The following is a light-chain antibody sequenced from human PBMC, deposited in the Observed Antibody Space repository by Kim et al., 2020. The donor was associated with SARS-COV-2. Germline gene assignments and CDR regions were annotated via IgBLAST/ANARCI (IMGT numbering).Light chain of an antibody. CDR3: QQYDNWPPIT. J-gene: IGKJ5*01. CDR1: QSVRTK. Sequence: DIVMTQSPATLSVSPGERATLSCRASQSVRTKLAWYQQKPGQAPRLLIYGASTRATGSPARFSGSGSGTDFTLTISSLQSEDFAVYFCQQYDNWPPITFGQGTRLEIK. V-gene: IGKV3D-15*01. CDR2: GAS.